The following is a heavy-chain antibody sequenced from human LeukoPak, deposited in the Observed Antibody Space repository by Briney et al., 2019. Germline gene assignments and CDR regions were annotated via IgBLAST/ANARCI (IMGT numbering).Heavy chain of an antibody. Sequence: GSLRLSCAASGFTFSSYAMSWVRQAPGKGLEWVSAISGSGGSTYYADSVKGRFTISRDNSKNTLYLQMNSLRAEDTAVYYCAKVRVASPFFDYWGQGTLVTVSS. V-gene: IGHV3-23*01. CDR2: ISGSGGST. D-gene: IGHD5-12*01. J-gene: IGHJ4*02. CDR1: GFTFSSYA. CDR3: AKVRVASPFFDY.